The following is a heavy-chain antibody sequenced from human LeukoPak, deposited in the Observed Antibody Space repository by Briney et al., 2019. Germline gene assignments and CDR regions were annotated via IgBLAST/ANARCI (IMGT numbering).Heavy chain of an antibody. CDR3: ARGFMARGCWFDP. D-gene: IGHD3-10*01. V-gene: IGHV1-69*13. CDR2: IIPIFGTA. J-gene: IGHJ5*02. Sequence: ASVKVSCKASGYTFTSYYMHWVRQAPGQGLEWMGGIIPIFGTANYAQKFQGRVTITADVSTSTAYMELSSLRSEDTAVYYCARGFMARGCWFDPWGQGTLVTVSS. CDR1: GYTFTSYY.